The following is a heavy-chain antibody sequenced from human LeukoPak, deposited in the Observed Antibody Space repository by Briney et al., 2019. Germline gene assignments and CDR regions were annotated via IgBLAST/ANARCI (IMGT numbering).Heavy chain of an antibody. J-gene: IGHJ3*02. CDR2: IYYSGST. CDR1: GGSISSSSYY. Sequence: SETLSLTCTVSGGSISSSSYYWGWIRQPPGKGLEWIGSIYYSGSTYYNPSLKSRVTISVDTSKNQFSLKLSSVTAADTAVYYCARDLRYFDWLTAFDIWGQGTMVTVSS. V-gene: IGHV4-39*07. D-gene: IGHD3-9*01. CDR3: ARDLRYFDWLTAFDI.